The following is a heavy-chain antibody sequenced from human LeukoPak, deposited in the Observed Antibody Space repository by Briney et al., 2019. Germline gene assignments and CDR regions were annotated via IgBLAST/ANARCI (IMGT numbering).Heavy chain of an antibody. CDR1: GFTFSSYG. CDR2: ISYDGSNK. J-gene: IGHJ4*02. Sequence: GRSQRLSCAASGFTFSSYGMHWVRQAPGKGLEWVAVISYDGSNKYYADSVKGRFTISRDNSKNTLYLQMNSLRAEDTAVYYCANRFDYFDYWGQGTLVTVSS. D-gene: IGHD3-16*01. V-gene: IGHV3-30*18. CDR3: ANRFDYFDY.